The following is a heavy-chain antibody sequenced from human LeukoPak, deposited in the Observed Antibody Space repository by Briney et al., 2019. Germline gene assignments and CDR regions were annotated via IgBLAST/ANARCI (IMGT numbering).Heavy chain of an antibody. J-gene: IGHJ6*03. CDR2: ISAYNGNT. V-gene: IGHV1-18*01. D-gene: IGHD4-11*01. CDR3: ARDGRETTLFDYYYYMDV. CDR1: GYSFVGYG. Sequence: ASVKVSCKASGYSFVGYGITWVRQAPGQGLEWMGWISAYNGNTNYAQKLQGRVAMTTDTSTSTAYMELSSLRSEDTAVYYCARDGRETTLFDYYYYMDVWGKGTTVTVSS.